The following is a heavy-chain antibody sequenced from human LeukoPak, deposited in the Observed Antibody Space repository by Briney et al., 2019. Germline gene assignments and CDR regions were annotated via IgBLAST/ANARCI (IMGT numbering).Heavy chain of an antibody. CDR1: GFTFSSYA. CDR2: ISGSGGST. Sequence: GGSQRLSCAASGFTFSSYAMSWVRQAPGKGLEWVSAISGSGGSTYYADSVKGRFTISRDNSKNTLYLQMNSLRAEDTAVYYCAKDVPDSSGYYYPYFDYWGQGTLVTVSS. J-gene: IGHJ4*02. V-gene: IGHV3-23*01. CDR3: AKDVPDSSGYYYPYFDY. D-gene: IGHD3-22*01.